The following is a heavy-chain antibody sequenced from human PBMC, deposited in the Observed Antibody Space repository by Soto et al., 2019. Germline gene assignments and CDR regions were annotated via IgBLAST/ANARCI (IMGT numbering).Heavy chain of an antibody. CDR3: ASSHAGAHITAAVH. CDR1: GGSISSGGYS. CDR2: IYHSGST. Sequence: QLQLQESGSGLVKPSQTLSLTCAVSGGSISSGGYSWNWIRQPPGKGLEWIGYIYHSGSTHYNPSLKGRVTISVDRSKNQFSLQLSSVPAADTAVYYCASSHAGAHITAAVHWGQGTLVTVSS. J-gene: IGHJ4*02. D-gene: IGHD6-13*01. V-gene: IGHV4-30-2*01.